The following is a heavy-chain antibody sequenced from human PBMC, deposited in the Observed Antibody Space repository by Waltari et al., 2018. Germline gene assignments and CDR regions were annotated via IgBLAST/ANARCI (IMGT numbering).Heavy chain of an antibody. D-gene: IGHD3-10*01. CDR2: INHSGST. V-gene: IGHV4-34*01. Sequence: QVQLQQWGAGLLKPSETLSLTCAVYGGSFSGYYWSWIRQPPGKGLEWIGEINHSGSTNDNPSLKSRVTISVDTSKNQFSLKLSSVTAADTAVYYCARDHNRPLWFRELFYDYWGQGTRVTVSS. CDR1: GGSFSGYY. J-gene: IGHJ4*02. CDR3: ARDHNRPLWFRELFYDY.